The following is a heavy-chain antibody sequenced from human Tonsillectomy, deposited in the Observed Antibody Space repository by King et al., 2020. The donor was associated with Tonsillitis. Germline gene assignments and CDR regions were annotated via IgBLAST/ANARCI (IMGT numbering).Heavy chain of an antibody. D-gene: IGHD3-3*01. CDR2: IRYDGSNK. CDR3: AKADAYFDFWSGYYLSSPVDY. Sequence: VQLVESGGGVVQPGGSLRLSCAASGFTFSSYGMHWVRQAPGKGLEWVAFIRYDGSNKYYADSVKGRFTISRDNSKNTLYLQMNSLRAEDTAVYYCAKADAYFDFWSGYYLSSPVDYWGQGTLVTVSS. J-gene: IGHJ4*02. CDR1: GFTFSSYG. V-gene: IGHV3-30*02.